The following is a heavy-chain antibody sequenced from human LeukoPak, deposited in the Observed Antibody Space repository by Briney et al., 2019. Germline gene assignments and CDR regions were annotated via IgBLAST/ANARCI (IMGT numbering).Heavy chain of an antibody. CDR2: ISQSGSDI. Sequence: RGSLRLSRAASGFTFSDFYMSWSRPAPGKGLEWISYISQSGSDINYADSVRCRFTVSRDNAKNSLYLQMNSLRAEDTAVYYCATTARVGAHWGQGTLVTVSS. V-gene: IGHV3-11*01. J-gene: IGHJ4*02. CDR1: GFTFSDFY. CDR3: ATTARVGAH. D-gene: IGHD4/OR15-4a*01.